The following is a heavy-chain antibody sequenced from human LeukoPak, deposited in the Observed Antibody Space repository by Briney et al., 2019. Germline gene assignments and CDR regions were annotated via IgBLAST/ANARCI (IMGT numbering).Heavy chain of an antibody. Sequence: GGSLRLSCAASGFTFSSCAMHWVRQAPGKGLEWVAFIRYDGNNKNYADSVKGRFTISRDNSKDTLFLQMNSLRPEDTAVYYCAKGDDYGANTRLPKYNWFDPWGQGTLVTASS. J-gene: IGHJ5*02. D-gene: IGHD4-23*01. CDR3: AKGDDYGANTRLPKYNWFDP. CDR1: GFTFSSCA. V-gene: IGHV3-30*02. CDR2: IRYDGNNK.